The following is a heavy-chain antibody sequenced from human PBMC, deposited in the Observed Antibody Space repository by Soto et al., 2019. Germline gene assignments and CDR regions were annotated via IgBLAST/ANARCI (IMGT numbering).Heavy chain of an antibody. V-gene: IGHV4-59*01. Sequence: QVQLQESGPGLVKPSETLSLTCTVSGGSISSYYWSWIRQPPGKGLEWLGYIYYSGSTNYNPSLKSRVTISVDTSKNQFSLKLSSVTAADTAVYYCARDRLANWFDPWGQGTLVTVSS. D-gene: IGHD3-9*01. CDR2: IYYSGST. J-gene: IGHJ5*02. CDR1: GGSISSYY. CDR3: ARDRLANWFDP.